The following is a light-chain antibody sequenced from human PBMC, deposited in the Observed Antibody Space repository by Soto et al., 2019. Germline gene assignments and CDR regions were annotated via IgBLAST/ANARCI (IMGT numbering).Light chain of an antibody. J-gene: IGKJ4*01. CDR1: QTLNNY. V-gene: IGKV1-39*01. CDR3: QQSFSPLLT. Sequence: DIQMTHSPSPVSASDCASVTITCRASQTLNNYLTWFQQKPGKAPKVLIYAASTLQSGVPSRFSGSGSGAEFTLTISSLQPEDFATYYCQQSFSPLLTFGGGTKVDIK. CDR2: AAS.